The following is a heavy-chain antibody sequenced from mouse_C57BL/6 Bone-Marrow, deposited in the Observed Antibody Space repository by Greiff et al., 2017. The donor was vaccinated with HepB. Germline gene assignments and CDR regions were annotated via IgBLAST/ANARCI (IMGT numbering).Heavy chain of an antibody. J-gene: IGHJ3*01. CDR1: GDTFTSYW. V-gene: IGHV1-69*01. CDR2: IDHSDSYT. CDR3: ARFYYGYPWFAY. Sequence: QVQLQQSGAELVMPGASVKLSCKASGDTFTSYWMHWVKQRPGQGLEWMGEIDHSDSYTNYNQKFKGKSNLTVDKSSNTTYMQLISLTSEDSAVYYCARFYYGYPWFAYWGQGTLVTVSA. D-gene: IGHD2-2*01.